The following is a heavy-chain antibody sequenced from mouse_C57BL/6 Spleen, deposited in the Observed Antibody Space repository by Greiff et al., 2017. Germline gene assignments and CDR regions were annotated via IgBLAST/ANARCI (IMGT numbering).Heavy chain of an antibody. V-gene: IGHV1-53*01. D-gene: IGHD1-1*01. Sequence: QVQLQQPGTELVKPGASVKLSCKASGYTFTSYWMHWVKQRPGQGLEWIGNINPSNGGTNYNEKFKSKATLTVDKSSSTAYMQLSSLTSEEAAVYYGARNPHYYGSSLDYGGQGTTLTVSS. CDR1: GYTFTSYW. J-gene: IGHJ2*01. CDR2: INPSNGGT. CDR3: ARNPHYYGSSLDY.